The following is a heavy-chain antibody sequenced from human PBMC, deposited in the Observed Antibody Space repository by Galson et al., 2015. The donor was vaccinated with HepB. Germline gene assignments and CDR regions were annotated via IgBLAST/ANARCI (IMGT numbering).Heavy chain of an antibody. Sequence: SLRLSCAASGFTFSSYSMNWVRQAPGKGLEWVSYISSSSSTIYYADSVKGRFTISRDNAKNSLYLQMNSLRDEDTAVYYCARGAYSGYDPFDYWGQGTLVTVSS. CDR1: GFTFSSYS. J-gene: IGHJ4*02. D-gene: IGHD5-12*01. CDR3: ARGAYSGYDPFDY. V-gene: IGHV3-48*02. CDR2: ISSSSSTI.